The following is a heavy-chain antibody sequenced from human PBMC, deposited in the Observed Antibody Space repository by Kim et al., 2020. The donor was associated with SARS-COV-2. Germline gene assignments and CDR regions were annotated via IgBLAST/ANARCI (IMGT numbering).Heavy chain of an antibody. J-gene: IGHJ5*02. Sequence: SETLSLTCTVSGGSISSYYWSWIRQPAGKGLEWIGRIYTSGSTNYNPSLKSRVTMSVDTSKNQFSLKLSSVTAADTAVYYCARANYDFWSGYLGPPNWFDPWGQGTLVTVSS. CDR1: GGSISSYY. CDR3: ARANYDFWSGYLGPPNWFDP. V-gene: IGHV4-4*07. D-gene: IGHD3-3*01. CDR2: IYTSGST.